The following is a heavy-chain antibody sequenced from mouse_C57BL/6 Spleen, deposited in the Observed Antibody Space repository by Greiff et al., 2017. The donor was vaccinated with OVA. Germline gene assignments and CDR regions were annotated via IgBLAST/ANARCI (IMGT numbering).Heavy chain of an antibody. CDR2: INPNNGGT. J-gene: IGHJ4*01. Sequence: VQLQQSGPELVKPGASVKISCKASGYTFTDYYMNWVKQSHGKSLEWIGDINPNNGGTSYNQKFKGKATLTVDKSSSTAYMELRSLTSEDSAVYYCARRTVVATEAMDYWGQGTSVTVSS. CDR3: ARRTVVATEAMDY. D-gene: IGHD1-1*01. V-gene: IGHV1-26*01. CDR1: GYTFTDYY.